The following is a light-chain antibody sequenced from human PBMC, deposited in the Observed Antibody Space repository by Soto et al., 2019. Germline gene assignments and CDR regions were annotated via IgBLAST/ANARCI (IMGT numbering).Light chain of an antibody. Sequence: EIVLTQSPATLSLSPGERATLSFRASQSVSSYLAWYQQKPGQAPRLLIYDASNRATGIPDRFSGSGSGTDFTLTIYRLQPEDFVVYYCQQYYSSPWTFGQGTKVDIK. V-gene: IGKV3-11*01. CDR3: QQYYSSPWT. CDR2: DAS. J-gene: IGKJ1*01. CDR1: QSVSSY.